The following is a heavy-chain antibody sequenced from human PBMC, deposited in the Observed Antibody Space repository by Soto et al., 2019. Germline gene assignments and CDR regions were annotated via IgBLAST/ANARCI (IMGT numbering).Heavy chain of an antibody. CDR1: GFTVSSNY. J-gene: IGHJ6*03. Sequence: GGSLRLSCAASGFTVSSNYMSWVRQAPGKGLEWVSVIYSGGSTYYADSVKGRFTISRHNSKNTLYLQMNSLRAEDTAVYYCARLRGNLIKRHYYYYMDVWGKGTTVTVSS. D-gene: IGHD3-16*01. CDR3: ARLRGNLIKRHYYYYMDV. V-gene: IGHV3-53*04. CDR2: IYSGGST.